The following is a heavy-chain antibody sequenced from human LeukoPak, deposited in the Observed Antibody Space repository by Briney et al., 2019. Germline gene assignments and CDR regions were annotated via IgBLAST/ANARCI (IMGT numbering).Heavy chain of an antibody. CDR2: IIPIFGTA. CDR1: GGTFSSYA. J-gene: IGHJ4*02. CDR3: ARGHHGSFDY. V-gene: IGHV1-69*05. Sequence: VASVKVSCKASGGTFSSYAISWVRQAPGQGLEWMGGIIPIFGTANCAQKFQGRVTITTDESTSTAYMELSSLRSEDTAVYYCARGHHGSFDYWGQGTLVTVSS. D-gene: IGHD1-26*01.